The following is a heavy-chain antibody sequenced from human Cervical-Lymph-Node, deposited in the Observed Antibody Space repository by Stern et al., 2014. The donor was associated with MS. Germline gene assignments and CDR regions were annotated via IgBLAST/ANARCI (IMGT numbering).Heavy chain of an antibody. Sequence: VQLVESGGGVVQPGRSLRLSCAASGFTFSSHDMHWVRQAPGKGLEWVAIISYDGSNKYYPDSVKGRFTISRDNSKDTLYLQMDSLRAEDTAVYYCAKDLGLLYKSTRMDVWGQGTTVTVSS. D-gene: IGHD2-8*01. CDR1: GFTFSSHD. J-gene: IGHJ6*02. CDR2: ISYDGSNK. V-gene: IGHV3-30*18. CDR3: AKDLGLLYKSTRMDV.